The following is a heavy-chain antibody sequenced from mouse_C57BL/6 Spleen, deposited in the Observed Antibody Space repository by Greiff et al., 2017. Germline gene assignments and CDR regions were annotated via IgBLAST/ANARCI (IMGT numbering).Heavy chain of an antibody. J-gene: IGHJ1*03. CDR3: ARSRGYGSSTWYFGV. CDR1: GYTFTSYW. Sequence: VQLQQPGAELVKPGASVKLSCKASGYTFTSYWMHWVKQRPGRGLEWIGRIDPNSGGTKYNEKFKSKATLTVDKPSSTAYMQLSSLTSEDSAVYYCARSRGYGSSTWYFGVWGTGATVTVSS. CDR2: IDPNSGGT. V-gene: IGHV1-72*01. D-gene: IGHD1-1*01.